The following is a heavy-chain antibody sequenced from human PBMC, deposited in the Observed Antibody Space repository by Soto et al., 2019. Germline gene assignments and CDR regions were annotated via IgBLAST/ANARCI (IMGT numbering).Heavy chain of an antibody. CDR3: ARVPQRGSSSWYGFDY. Sequence: ASVKVSCKASGYTFTSYGISWVRQAPGQGLEWMGWISAYNGNTNYAQKLQGRVTMTTDTSTSTAYMELRSLRSDDTAVYYCARVPQRGSSSWYGFDYWGQGTLVTVSS. D-gene: IGHD6-13*01. J-gene: IGHJ4*02. CDR2: ISAYNGNT. CDR1: GYTFTSYG. V-gene: IGHV1-18*04.